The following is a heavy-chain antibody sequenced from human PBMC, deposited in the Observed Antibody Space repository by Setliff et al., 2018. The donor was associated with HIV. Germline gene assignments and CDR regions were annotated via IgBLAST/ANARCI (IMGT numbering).Heavy chain of an antibody. D-gene: IGHD3-10*01. J-gene: IGHJ4*02. CDR3: ARGGGRITMVRGVILPDY. CDR2: INTQTGSP. Sequence: ASVKVSCKASGYSFINYAMNWVRQAPGQGLEWMGWINTQTGSPTYAQAFTGRFVFSVDTSVTTAYLQISSLKAEDTAVYYCARGGGRITMVRGVILPDYWGQGTLVTVSS. V-gene: IGHV7-4-1*02. CDR1: GYSFINYA.